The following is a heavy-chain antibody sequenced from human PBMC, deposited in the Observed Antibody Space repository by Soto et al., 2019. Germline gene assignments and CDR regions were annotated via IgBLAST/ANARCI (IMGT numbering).Heavy chain of an antibody. J-gene: IGHJ6*03. Sequence: GGSLRLSCAASGFTFSSYAMSWVRQAPGKGLEWVSAISGSGGSTYYADSVKGRFTISRDNSKNTLYLQMNSLRAEDTAVYYCAKDLYQPSFNYYYYYYMDVWGKGTTVTVSS. CDR1: GFTFSSYA. V-gene: IGHV3-23*01. CDR3: AKDLYQPSFNYYYYYYMDV. D-gene: IGHD2-2*01. CDR2: ISGSGGST.